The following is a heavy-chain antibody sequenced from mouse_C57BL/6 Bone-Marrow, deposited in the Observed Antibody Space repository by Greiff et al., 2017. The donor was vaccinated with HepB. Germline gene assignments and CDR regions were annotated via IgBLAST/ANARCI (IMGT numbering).Heavy chain of an antibody. CDR3: ATQIPLYYYGSSYGYFDV. V-gene: IGHV3-6*01. CDR2: ISYDGSN. Sequence: VQLQQSGPGLVKPSQSLSLTCSVTGYSITSGYYWNWIRQFPGNKLEWMGYISYDGSNNYNPSLKNRISITRDTSKNQFFLKLNSVTTEDTATYYCATQIPLYYYGSSYGYFDVWGTGTTVTVSS. D-gene: IGHD1-1*01. J-gene: IGHJ1*03. CDR1: GYSITSGYY.